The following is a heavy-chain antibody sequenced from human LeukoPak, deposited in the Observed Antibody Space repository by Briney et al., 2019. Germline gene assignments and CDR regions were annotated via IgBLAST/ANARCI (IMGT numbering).Heavy chain of an antibody. D-gene: IGHD2-2*01. CDR1: GFTFSSYS. V-gene: IGHV3-21*01. Sequence: PGGSLRLSCVASGFTFSSYSMNWVRQAPGKGLEWVSSISSSSSYIYYVDSVKGRFTISRDNAKNSLYLQMNSLRAEDTAEYYCARGDRDLYCSSTSCYPVLGGQGTLVTVSS. J-gene: IGHJ4*02. CDR3: ARGDRDLYCSSTSCYPVL. CDR2: ISSSSSYI.